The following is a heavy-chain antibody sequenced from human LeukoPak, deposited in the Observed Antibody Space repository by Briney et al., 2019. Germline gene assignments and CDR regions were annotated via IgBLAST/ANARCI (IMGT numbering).Heavy chain of an antibody. D-gene: IGHD5-18*01. CDR1: GVSISSYY. Sequence: SETLSLTCTVSGVSISSYYWSWIRQPAGKGLEWIGRIYTSGSTNHNPSLKSRVTISVDTSKNQFSLKLSSVTAADTAVYYCARVVHSYGRYYYLDYWGQGTLVTVSS. J-gene: IGHJ4*02. CDR2: IYTSGST. V-gene: IGHV4-4*07. CDR3: ARVVHSYGRYYYLDY.